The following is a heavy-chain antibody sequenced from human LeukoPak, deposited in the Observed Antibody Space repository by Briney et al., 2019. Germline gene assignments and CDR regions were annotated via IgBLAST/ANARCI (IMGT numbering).Heavy chain of an antibody. J-gene: IGHJ4*02. CDR3: EKDDYDYVWGSYRYSQLPGTFDY. D-gene: IGHD3-16*02. CDR1: GFTISSYG. Sequence: PGGSLRLSCAASGFTISSYGMHWVRQAPGKGLEWVAFIRYDGSNKYYADSVKGRFTISRDNSKNTLYLQMNSLRAEDTAVYYCEKDDYDYVWGSYRYSQLPGTFDYWGQGTLVTVSS. CDR2: IRYDGSNK. V-gene: IGHV3-30*02.